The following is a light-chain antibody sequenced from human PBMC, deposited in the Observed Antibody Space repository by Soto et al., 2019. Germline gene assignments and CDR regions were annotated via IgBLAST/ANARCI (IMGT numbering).Light chain of an antibody. Sequence: DIQMTQSPSSPSASVGDRVTITCRATQDISNYLAWYQQKPGKVPNLLIYAASTLQSGVPSRFSGSGSGTDFTLTISSLQPEDVATYYCQKYNSAPPWTFGQGTKVEI. CDR1: QDISNY. CDR3: QKYNSAPPWT. CDR2: AAS. J-gene: IGKJ1*01. V-gene: IGKV1-27*01.